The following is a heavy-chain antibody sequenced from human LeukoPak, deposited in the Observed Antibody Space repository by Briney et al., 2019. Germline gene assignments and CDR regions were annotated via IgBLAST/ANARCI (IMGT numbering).Heavy chain of an antibody. CDR3: ARADGDLHFDY. CDR1: GGSINSYY. CDR2: IYYSGST. D-gene: IGHD4-17*01. V-gene: IGHV4-59*01. J-gene: IGHJ4*02. Sequence: SETLSLTCTVSGGSINSYYWNWIRQPPGKGLEWIGYIYYSGSTIYSPSLKSRVTISVDTSKNQFSLKLTSVTAADTAVYYCARADGDLHFDYWGQGTLVTVSS.